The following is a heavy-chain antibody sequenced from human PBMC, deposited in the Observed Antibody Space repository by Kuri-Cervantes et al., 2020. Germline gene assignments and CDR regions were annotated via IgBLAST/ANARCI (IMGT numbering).Heavy chain of an antibody. CDR2: ISSSSSYI. CDR1: GFTFSYYS. V-gene: IGHV3-21*03. CDR3: ARVGRYDAGGCYWGFDP. Sequence: GESLKISCAASGFTFSYYSMNWVRQAPGKGLEWVSCISSSSSYIYYTDSVKGRFTISRDNVKNSLYLQMDNLGVEDTAVYYCARVGRYDAGGCYWGFDPWGQGTLVTVSS. D-gene: IGHD3-22*01. J-gene: IGHJ5*02.